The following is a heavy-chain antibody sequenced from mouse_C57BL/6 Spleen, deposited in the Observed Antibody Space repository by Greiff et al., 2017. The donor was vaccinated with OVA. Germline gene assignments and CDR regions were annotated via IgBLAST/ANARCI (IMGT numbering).Heavy chain of an antibody. J-gene: IGHJ2*01. CDR3: ARGRASTLYYFDY. Sequence: QVQLQQSGAELVKPGASVKMSCKASGYTFTSYWITWVKQRPGQGLEWIGDIYPGSGSTNYNEKFKSKATLTVDTSSSTAYMQLSSLTSEDSAVYYCARGRASTLYYFDYWGQGTTLTVSS. CDR2: IYPGSGST. V-gene: IGHV1-55*01. CDR1: GYTFTSYW. D-gene: IGHD3-3*01.